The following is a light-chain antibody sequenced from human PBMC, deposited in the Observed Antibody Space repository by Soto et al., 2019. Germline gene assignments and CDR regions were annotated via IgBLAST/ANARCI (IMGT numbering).Light chain of an antibody. J-gene: IGKJ5*01. V-gene: IGKV3-15*01. CDR3: QQYNNWPIT. CDR2: GAS. CDR1: QSVSSN. Sequence: EIVMKQSLATLSVSTGERATLSCRASQSVSSNLAWYQQKPGQAPRLLIYGASTRATGIPARFSGSGSGTEFTLTISSLQSEDFAVYYCQQYNNWPITFGQGTRLEIK.